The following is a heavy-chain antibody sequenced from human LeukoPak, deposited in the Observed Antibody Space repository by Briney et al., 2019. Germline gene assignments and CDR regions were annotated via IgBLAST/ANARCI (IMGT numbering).Heavy chain of an antibody. CDR1: GFTFSSYA. Sequence: TGGSLRLSCAASGFTFSSYAMSWVRQAPGKGLEWVSAISGSGGSTYYADSVKGRFTISRDNSKNTLYLQMNSLRAEDTAVYYCAKDLYDSSGYYAPFDIWGQGTMVTFSS. CDR3: AKDLYDSSGYYAPFDI. CDR2: ISGSGGST. V-gene: IGHV3-23*01. J-gene: IGHJ3*02. D-gene: IGHD3-22*01.